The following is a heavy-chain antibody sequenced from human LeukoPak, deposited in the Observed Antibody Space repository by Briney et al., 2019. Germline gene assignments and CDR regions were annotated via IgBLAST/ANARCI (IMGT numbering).Heavy chain of an antibody. CDR2: SRNKANSYTT. J-gene: IGHJ4*02. D-gene: IGHD5-12*01. V-gene: IGHV3-72*01. CDR1: GFTFSDHY. Sequence: GGSLRLSCAASGFTFSDHYMDWVRQAPGKGLEWVGRSRNKANSYTTEYAASVKGRFTISRDESKNSLHLQMNCLKTEDMAVYYCARGYNSFDYWGQGILVTVSS. CDR3: ARGYNSFDY.